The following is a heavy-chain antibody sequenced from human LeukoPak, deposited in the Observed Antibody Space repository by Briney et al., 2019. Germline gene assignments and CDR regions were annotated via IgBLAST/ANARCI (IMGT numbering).Heavy chain of an antibody. D-gene: IGHD2-2*01. J-gene: IGHJ4*02. CDR3: ARGSDIVVVPAANDY. V-gene: IGHV3-30-3*01. CDR2: ISYDGSNK. Sequence: GRSLRLSCAASGFTFSSYAMHWVRQAPGKGLEWVAVISYDGSNKYYADSVKGRFTISRDNSRNTLYLQMNSLRAEDTAVYYCARGSDIVVVPAANDYWGQGTLVTVSS. CDR1: GFTFSSYA.